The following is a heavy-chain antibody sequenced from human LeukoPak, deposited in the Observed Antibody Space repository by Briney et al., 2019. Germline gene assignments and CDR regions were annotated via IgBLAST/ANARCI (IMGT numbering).Heavy chain of an antibody. CDR2: IWYDGSKD. J-gene: IGHJ4*02. V-gene: IGHV3-33*01. CDR3: AGGYSGYDLKIDY. Sequence: GGSLRLSCEVSGIIFENHGMPWVRQAPGKGLEWVAIIWYDGSKDYYADSVKGRFTISRDNSKNTLYLQMNSLSAEDTALYYCAGGYSGYDLKIDYWGQGTLVTVSS. CDR1: GIIFENHG. D-gene: IGHD5-12*01.